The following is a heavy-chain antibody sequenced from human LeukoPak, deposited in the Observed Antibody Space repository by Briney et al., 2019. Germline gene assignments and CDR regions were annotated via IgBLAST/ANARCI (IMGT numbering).Heavy chain of an antibody. Sequence: GGSLRLSCAASGFTISNLWMTWVRQAPGKGLECVANIKGDGSEKNYVDSVKGRFTISRDDAKNSLYLQMNSLRAEDTAVYYCVKQAGVYWGQGTLVTVSS. CDR1: GFTISNLW. CDR3: VKQAGVY. CDR2: IKGDGSEK. V-gene: IGHV3-7*01. D-gene: IGHD6-19*01. J-gene: IGHJ4*02.